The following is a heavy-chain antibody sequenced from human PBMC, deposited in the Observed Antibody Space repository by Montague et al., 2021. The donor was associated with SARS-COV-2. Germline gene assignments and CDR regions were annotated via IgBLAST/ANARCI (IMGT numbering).Heavy chain of an antibody. Sequence: SLRLSCAASGFTFSSYSMNWVRQAPGKGLEWVSSISSSSYIYYADSVKGRFTISRDNAKNSLYLQMNSLRAEDTAVYYCARDCYGSGACYYYYMDVWGKGTTVTVSS. CDR2: ISSSSYI. CDR1: GFTFSSYS. J-gene: IGHJ6*03. CDR3: ARDCYGSGACYYYYMDV. D-gene: IGHD3-10*01. V-gene: IGHV3-21*01.